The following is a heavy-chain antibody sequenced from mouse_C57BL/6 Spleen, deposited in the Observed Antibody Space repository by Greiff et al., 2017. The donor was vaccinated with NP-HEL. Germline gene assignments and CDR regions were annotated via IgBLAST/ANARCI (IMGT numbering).Heavy chain of an antibody. D-gene: IGHD1-1*01. V-gene: IGHV1-19*01. Sequence: EVKLMESGPVLVKPGASVKMSCKASGYTFTDYYMNWVKQSHGKSLEWIGVINPYNGGTSYNQKFKGKATLTVDKSSSTAYMELTSLTSEESAVYYCARENYYGSSYPSDYWGQGTTLTVSS. J-gene: IGHJ2*01. CDR1: GYTFTDYY. CDR3: ARENYYGSSYPSDY. CDR2: INPYNGGT.